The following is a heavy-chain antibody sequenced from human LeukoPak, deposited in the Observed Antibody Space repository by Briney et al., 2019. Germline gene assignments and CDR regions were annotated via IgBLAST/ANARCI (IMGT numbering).Heavy chain of an antibody. CDR2: ISYDGSNI. Sequence: GGSLRLSCAGSGFTFSSHWIGWVRQAPGKGLEWVAVISYDGSNIYYADSVRGRFTISRDNSKNTVYLQINSLRTEDTAVYSCARGAPYDFWSGYYDALIYYYGMDVWGQGTTVTVSS. V-gene: IGHV3-30-3*01. J-gene: IGHJ6*02. CDR3: ARGAPYDFWSGYYDALIYYYGMDV. CDR1: GFTFSSHW. D-gene: IGHD3-3*01.